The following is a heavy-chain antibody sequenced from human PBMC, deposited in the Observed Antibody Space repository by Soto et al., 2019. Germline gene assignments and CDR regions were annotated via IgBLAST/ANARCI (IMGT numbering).Heavy chain of an antibody. Sequence: PSETLSLTCNVSGGSISSSSYLWGWIRQPPEKGLEWIATMYYSGSTYNNPSLKSRVSISVDTSKNQFSLQLSSVTAADTAVYYCASRGSYSRSSFFDTGGQGARVTVSS. CDR3: ASRGSYSRSSFFDT. J-gene: IGHJ4*02. CDR2: MYYSGST. V-gene: IGHV4-39*01. D-gene: IGHD6-6*01. CDR1: GGSISSSSYL.